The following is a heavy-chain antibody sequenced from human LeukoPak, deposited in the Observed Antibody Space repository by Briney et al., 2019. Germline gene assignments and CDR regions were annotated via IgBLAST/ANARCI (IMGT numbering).Heavy chain of an antibody. V-gene: IGHV4-39*01. CDR2: IYYSGST. J-gene: IGHJ5*02. CDR1: GGSISSSSYY. D-gene: IGHD2-15*01. CDR3: ARTAPDEKNIKPGWFRWFDP. Sequence: KSSETLSLTCTVSGGSISSSSYYWGWIRQPPGKGLEWIGSIYYSGSTYYNPSLKSRVTISVDTSKNQFSLKLSSVTAADTAVYYCARTAPDEKNIKPGWFRWFDPWGQGTLVTVSS.